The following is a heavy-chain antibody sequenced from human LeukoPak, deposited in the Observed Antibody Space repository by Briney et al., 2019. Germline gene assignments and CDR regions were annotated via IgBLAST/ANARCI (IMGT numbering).Heavy chain of an antibody. J-gene: IGHJ4*02. V-gene: IGHV3-7*01. CDR3: ARVGKDGWDFDH. CDR1: GFSFSAYW. D-gene: IGHD5-24*01. CDR2: INEGGGLK. Sequence: GGSLRLSCAASGFSFSAYWMTWVRQAPGKGLEWVANINEGGGLKYYVDSVKGRFTISRDNTNNSLYLQMFSLRVDDSAVYYCARVGKDGWDFDHWGQGTLVTVSS.